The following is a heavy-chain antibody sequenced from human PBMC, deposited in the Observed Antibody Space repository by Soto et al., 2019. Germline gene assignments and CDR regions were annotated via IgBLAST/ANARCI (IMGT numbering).Heavy chain of an antibody. CDR1: GFTFSSNW. D-gene: IGHD1-26*01. V-gene: IGHV3-74*01. CDR2: INSDGSTT. J-gene: IGHJ5*01. CDR3: ATVGPGSYSWRDS. Sequence: EVQLVESGGGLVQPGGSLRLSCAASGFTFSSNWMHWVRQAPGKGLVWVSRINSDGSTTTYADSVKGRFTVSRDNAKNTLYLQMHSLTAEDTAVYSCATVGPGSYSWRDSWGQGTRVTVSS.